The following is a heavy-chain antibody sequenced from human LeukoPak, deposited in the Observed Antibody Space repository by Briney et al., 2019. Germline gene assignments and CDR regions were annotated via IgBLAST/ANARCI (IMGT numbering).Heavy chain of an antibody. J-gene: IGHJ4*02. Sequence: YWIGWVRQMPGKGLEWMGIIYLGDSDTRYSPSFQGQVTISADKSISIAYLQWSSLKASDTAMYYCARKGRYCSSTNCPFDYWGQGTLVTVSS. D-gene: IGHD2-2*01. CDR3: ARKGRYCSSTNCPFDY. V-gene: IGHV5-51*01. CDR1: YW. CDR2: IYLGDSDT.